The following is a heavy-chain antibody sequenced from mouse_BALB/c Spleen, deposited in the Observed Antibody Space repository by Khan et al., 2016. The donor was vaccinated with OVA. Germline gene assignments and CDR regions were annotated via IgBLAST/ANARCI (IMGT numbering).Heavy chain of an antibody. J-gene: IGHJ3*01. D-gene: IGHD2-3*01. Sequence: VQLKESGAELVRPGALVKLSCKASGFNIKDYYIHWVKQRPEQGLEWIGWIDPENGNTIYAPKFQGKATITADTSSNTAYLQLSSLTSEDTAVYYCTRDGYSPWFVYWGQGTLVTVSA. CDR2: IDPENGNT. V-gene: IGHV14-1*02. CDR3: TRDGYSPWFVY. CDR1: GFNIKDYY.